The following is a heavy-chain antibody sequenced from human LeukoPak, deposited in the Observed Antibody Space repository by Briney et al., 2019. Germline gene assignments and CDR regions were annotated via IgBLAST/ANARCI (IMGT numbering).Heavy chain of an antibody. CDR3: ARERYYSSGNYNNRIDY. CDR2: ISRSGEST. Sequence: AGGSLRLSCAASGFTFSGFAMSWIRQAPGKGLEWVSPISRSGESTFYADSVRGRFTISRDNSKNTVSLQMESLRAEDTALYYCARERYYSSGNYNNRIDYWGQGTLVTVSS. D-gene: IGHD3-10*01. CDR1: GFTFSGFA. J-gene: IGHJ4*02. V-gene: IGHV3-23*01.